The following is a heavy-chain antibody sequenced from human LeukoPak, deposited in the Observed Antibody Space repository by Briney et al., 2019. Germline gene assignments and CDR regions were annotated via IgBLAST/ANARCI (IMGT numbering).Heavy chain of an antibody. Sequence: SVKVSCKASGYTFTSYDINWVRQATGQGLEWMGWMNSNSGNTGYAQKFQGRVTMTRNTSISTAYMELSSLRSEDTAVYYCARYGIVTYYDFWSGYYWFDPWGQGTLVTVSS. CDR2: MNSNSGNT. CDR3: ARYGIVTYYDFWSGYYWFDP. CDR1: GYTFTSYD. J-gene: IGHJ5*02. V-gene: IGHV1-8*01. D-gene: IGHD3-3*01.